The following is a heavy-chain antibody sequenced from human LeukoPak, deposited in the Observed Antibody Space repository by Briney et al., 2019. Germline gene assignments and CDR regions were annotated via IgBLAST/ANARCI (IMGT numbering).Heavy chain of an antibody. CDR2: INHSGST. D-gene: IGHD5-24*01. CDR3: AVGGYNYDY. J-gene: IGHJ4*02. V-gene: IGHV4-34*01. Sequence: PSETLSLTCAVYSGSFSGYYWSWIRQPPGKGLEWIGEINHSGSTNYNPSLKSRVTISVDTSKNQFSLKLSSVTAADTAVYYCAVGGYNYDYWGQGTLVTVSS. CDR1: SGSFSGYY.